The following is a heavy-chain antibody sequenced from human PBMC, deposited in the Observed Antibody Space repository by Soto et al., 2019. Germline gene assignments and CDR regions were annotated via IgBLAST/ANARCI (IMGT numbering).Heavy chain of an antibody. Sequence: GGSLRLSCAASGFTFSSYSMNWVRQAPGKGLEWVSSISGSGEGTVYADSVKGRFTVSRDNSNNTLDLQMTSLRAEDTAVYFCAKGPSALPRFYLHSWGQGTLVTVSS. CDR2: ISGSGEGT. J-gene: IGHJ4*02. V-gene: IGHV3-23*01. CDR3: AKGPSALPRFYLHS. CDR1: GFTFSSYS.